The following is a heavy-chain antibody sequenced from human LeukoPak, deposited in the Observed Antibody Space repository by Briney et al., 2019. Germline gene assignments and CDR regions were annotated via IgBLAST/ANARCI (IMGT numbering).Heavy chain of an antibody. V-gene: IGHV4-59*01. J-gene: IGHJ4*02. Sequence: SETLSLTCTVSGGSISSYYWSWIRQPPGKGLEWIGYIYYSGSTNYNPSLKSRVTISVDTSKNQSSLKLSSVTAADTAVYYCARSLSSSSAHDYWGQGTLVTVSS. CDR2: IYYSGST. CDR1: GGSISSYY. CDR3: ARSLSSSSAHDY. D-gene: IGHD6-6*01.